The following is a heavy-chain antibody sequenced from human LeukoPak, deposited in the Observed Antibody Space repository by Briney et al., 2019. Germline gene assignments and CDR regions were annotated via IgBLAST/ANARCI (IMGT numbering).Heavy chain of an antibody. Sequence: GGSLRLSCAASGFTFSSYAMHWVRQAPGKGLEWVAVISYDGSNKYYADSVKGRFTISRDNSKNTLHLQMNSLRAEDTAVYYCARVVTRVGAPTFDYWGQGTLVTVSS. CDR2: ISYDGSNK. V-gene: IGHV3-30*04. CDR3: ARVVTRVGAPTFDY. D-gene: IGHD1-26*01. J-gene: IGHJ4*02. CDR1: GFTFSSYA.